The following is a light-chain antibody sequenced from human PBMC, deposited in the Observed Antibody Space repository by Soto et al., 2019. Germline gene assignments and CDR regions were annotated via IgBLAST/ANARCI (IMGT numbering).Light chain of an antibody. V-gene: IGKV3-20*01. CDR3: QRYGDSLLT. J-gene: IGKJ4*01. CDR1: QSISNSY. Sequence: ENVLTQSPGTLSLSPGERATLSCRASQSISNSYLAWYQQKPGQTPSLLIYHASNRATGIPDRFSGSGSGTDFTLTISRLEPEDFAVYYCQRYGDSLLTFGGGTKVEIK. CDR2: HAS.